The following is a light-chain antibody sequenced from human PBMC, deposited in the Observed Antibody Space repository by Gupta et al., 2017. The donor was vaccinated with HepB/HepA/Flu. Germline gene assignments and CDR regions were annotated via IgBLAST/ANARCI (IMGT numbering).Light chain of an antibody. CDR1: QSGSSY. CDR3: QRRIYRRT. Sequence: IVLHPSPATLSLSPGERAHLSCRASQSGSSYVSWYQQKTGQAPRLLNYDASNRATGIPAMFSGRCSGTFFTLTISSVEPEYVAFYYCQRRIYRRTFGQGTQLEIK. CDR2: DAS. V-gene: IGKV3-11*01. J-gene: IGKJ2*01.